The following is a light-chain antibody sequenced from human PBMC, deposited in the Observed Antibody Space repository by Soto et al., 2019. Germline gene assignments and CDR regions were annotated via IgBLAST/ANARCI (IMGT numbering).Light chain of an antibody. CDR1: QSVSSSY. CDR2: AAS. J-gene: IGKJ4*01. CDR3: QQYGDWPLT. V-gene: IGKV3-20*01. Sequence: EIVLTQSPGTLSLSPGERATLSCRASQSVSSSYLAWYQQQPGQAPRLLIYAASTRATAVPDRFSGSGSGTDFTLTISSLQSEDFAVYYCQQYGDWPLTFGGGTKVDIK.